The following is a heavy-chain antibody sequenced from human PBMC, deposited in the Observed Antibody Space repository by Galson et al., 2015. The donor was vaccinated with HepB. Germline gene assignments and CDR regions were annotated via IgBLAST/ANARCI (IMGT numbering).Heavy chain of an antibody. Sequence: SLRLSCAASGFTFSSYSMNWVRQAPGKGLEWVSSISSSSSYIYYADSVKGRFTISRDNAKNSLYLQMNSLRAEDTAVYYCARESAPYGGNRYYYYYMDVWGKGTTVTVSS. D-gene: IGHD4-23*01. CDR3: ARESAPYGGNRYYYYYMDV. J-gene: IGHJ6*03. CDR2: ISSSSSYI. CDR1: GFTFSSYS. V-gene: IGHV3-21*01.